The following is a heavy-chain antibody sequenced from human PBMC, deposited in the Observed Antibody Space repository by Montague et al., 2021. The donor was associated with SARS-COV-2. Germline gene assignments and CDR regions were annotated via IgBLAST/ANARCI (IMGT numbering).Heavy chain of an antibody. CDR3: ATYYDILTGYYIDAFDI. D-gene: IGHD3-9*01. Sequence: SETLSLTCTVSARSIGSSNYGWGWISKPPEKGLGWIGSIYYCGRTYYNPSLKSRVTISVDTSKNQFSLKLSSVTAADTAVYYCATYYDILTGYYIDAFDIWGQGTMGTVSS. V-gene: IGHV4-39*01. CDR2: IYYCGRT. CDR1: ARSIGSSNYG. J-gene: IGHJ3*02.